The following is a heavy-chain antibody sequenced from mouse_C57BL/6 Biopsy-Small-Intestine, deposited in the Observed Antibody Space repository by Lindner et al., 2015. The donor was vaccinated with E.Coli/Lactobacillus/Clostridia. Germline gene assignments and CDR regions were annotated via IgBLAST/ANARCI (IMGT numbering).Heavy chain of an antibody. Sequence: QLQESGPELVKSGASVRISCKVSGFAFSNSWMNWVKQRPEKGLEWIGWISPGDGDTNYNGKFKGKATLTADKSSSTAYMQLSSLTSEDSAVYFCARQGFVYWGQGTLVTVSA. CDR3: ARQGFVY. CDR1: GFAFSNSW. V-gene: IGHV1-82*01. CDR2: ISPGDGDT. J-gene: IGHJ3*01.